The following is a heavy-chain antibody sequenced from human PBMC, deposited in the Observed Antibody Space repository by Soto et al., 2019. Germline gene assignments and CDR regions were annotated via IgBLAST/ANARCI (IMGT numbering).Heavy chain of an antibody. CDR2: IYPGDSDT. Sequence: GESLKISGKGSGYSFTSYWIGWGRQMPGKGLGWMGIIYPGDSDTRYSPSFQGQVTISADKSISTAYLQWSSLKASDTAMYYCAPMGDQGAFGICGQGTLVSVSS. V-gene: IGHV5-51*03. D-gene: IGHD3-10*01. J-gene: IGHJ3*02. CDR1: GYSFTSYW. CDR3: APMGDQGAFGI.